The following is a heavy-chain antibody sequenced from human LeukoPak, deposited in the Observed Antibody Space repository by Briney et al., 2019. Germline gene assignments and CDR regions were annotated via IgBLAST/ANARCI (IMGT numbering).Heavy chain of an antibody. Sequence: SETLSLTCTVSGGSISSSSYYWGWIRQPPGKGLEWIGSIYYSGSTYYNPSLKSRVTISVVTSKNQFSLKLSSVTAAGTAVYYCARLVMDYGGNQYFDYWGQGTLVTVSS. CDR3: ARLVMDYGGNQYFDY. D-gene: IGHD4-23*01. CDR2: IYYSGST. V-gene: IGHV4-39*01. CDR1: GGSISSSSYY. J-gene: IGHJ4*02.